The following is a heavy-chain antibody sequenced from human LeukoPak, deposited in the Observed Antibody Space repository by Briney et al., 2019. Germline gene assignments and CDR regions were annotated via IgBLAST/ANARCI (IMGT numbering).Heavy chain of an antibody. CDR1: GGTFSSYA. V-gene: IGHV1-69*13. CDR2: IIPIFGTA. Sequence: ASVKVSCTASGGTFSSYAISWVRQAPGQGLEWMGGIIPIFGTANYAQKFQGRVTITADESTSTAYMELSSLRSEDTAVYYCACRIAVAGLDYWGQGTLVTVSS. D-gene: IGHD6-19*01. J-gene: IGHJ4*02. CDR3: ACRIAVAGLDY.